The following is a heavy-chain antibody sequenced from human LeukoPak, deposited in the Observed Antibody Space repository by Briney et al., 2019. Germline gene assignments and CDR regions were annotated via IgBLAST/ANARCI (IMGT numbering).Heavy chain of an antibody. CDR3: ARDLWSKFHYCSSTSCYMGHNYYYYGMDV. J-gene: IGHJ6*02. Sequence: SETLSLTCTVSGGSISSYYWSWIRQPAGKGLEWIGRIYTSGGTNYNPSLKSRVTMSVDTSKNQFSLKLSSVTAADTAVYYCARDLWSKFHYCSSTSCYMGHNYYYYGMDVWGQGTTVTVSS. CDR2: IYTSGGT. V-gene: IGHV4-4*07. CDR1: GGSISSYY. D-gene: IGHD2-2*02.